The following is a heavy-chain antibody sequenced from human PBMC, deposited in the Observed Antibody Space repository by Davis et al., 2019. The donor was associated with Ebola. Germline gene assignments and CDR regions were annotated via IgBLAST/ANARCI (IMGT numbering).Heavy chain of an antibody. D-gene: IGHD6-25*01. CDR1: GGSVKSHY. J-gene: IGHJ4*02. Sequence: SETLSLTCSVSGGSVKSHYWSWIRQPPGKGLEWIGYFFYSGNTNYTPSLMSRATISVDTSTNQVSLKLKSVTTADTAVYYCAALAGYWGQGTLVTVST. CDR2: FFYSGNT. CDR3: AALAGY. V-gene: IGHV4-59*02.